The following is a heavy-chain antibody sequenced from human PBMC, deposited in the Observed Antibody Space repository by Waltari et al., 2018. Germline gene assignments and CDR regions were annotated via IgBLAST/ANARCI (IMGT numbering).Heavy chain of an antibody. CDR3: ARDPEGWGPPGWFDP. D-gene: IGHD3-16*01. J-gene: IGHJ5*02. CDR2: IYYSGST. CDR1: GGSTSSYY. Sequence: QVQLQESGPGLVKPSETLSLTCTVSGGSTSSYYWSWIRQPPGKGLELIGYIYYSGSTNYNPSLKSRVTISVDTSKNQFSLKLSSVTAADTAVYYCARDPEGWGPPGWFDPWGQGTLVTVSS. V-gene: IGHV4-59*01.